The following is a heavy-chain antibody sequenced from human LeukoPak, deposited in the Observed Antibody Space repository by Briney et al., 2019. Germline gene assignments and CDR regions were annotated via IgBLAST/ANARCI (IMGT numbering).Heavy chain of an antibody. J-gene: IGHJ6*02. D-gene: IGHD2/OR15-2a*01. CDR1: GGTFSSYA. V-gene: IGHV1-69*13. Sequence: SVKVSCKASGGTFSSYAISWVRQAPGQGLEWMGGIIPIFGTANYAQKFQGRVTITADESTSTAYMELSSLRSEDTAVYYCAKYFTYYYYGMDVWGQGTTVTVSS. CDR3: AKYFTYYYYGMDV. CDR2: IIPIFGTA.